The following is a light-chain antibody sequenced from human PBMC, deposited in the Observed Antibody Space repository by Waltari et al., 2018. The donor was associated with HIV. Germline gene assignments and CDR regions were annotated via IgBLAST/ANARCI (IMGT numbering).Light chain of an antibody. J-gene: IGLJ2*01. CDR2: HDT. CDR3: QVWDTNTDQYVI. V-gene: IGLV3-21*01. Sequence: SYVLTQPPSVSVAPGKTARITCGGENIGSKSVHWYQKQPGQAPGMVIYHDTDRPSGIPDRFSGSNSEDTATLTIRRVEAGDEADYFCQVWDTNTDQYVIFGGGTNLAV. CDR1: NIGSKS.